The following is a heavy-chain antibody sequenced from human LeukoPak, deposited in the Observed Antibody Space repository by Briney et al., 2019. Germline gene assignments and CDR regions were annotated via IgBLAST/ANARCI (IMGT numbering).Heavy chain of an antibody. CDR1: GYTFTSYA. CDR2: ISAYNGRT. D-gene: IGHD3-10*01. J-gene: IGHJ6*02. CDR3: ARDQLRYYGSYGSDSYYSDMDF. Sequence: GASVKVSCKASGYTFTSYAIAWVRQAPGQGLEWMGWISAYNGRTNYAQKFRGRVTMTTDTSTNTGYMELRSLSSDDTAVYFCARDQLRYYGSYGSDSYYSDMDFWGQGTTVTVSS. V-gene: IGHV1-18*01.